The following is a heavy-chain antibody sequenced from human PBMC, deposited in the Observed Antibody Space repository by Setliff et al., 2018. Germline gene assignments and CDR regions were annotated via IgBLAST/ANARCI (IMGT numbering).Heavy chain of an antibody. V-gene: IGHV5-51*01. CDR2: IYPGDSHT. J-gene: IGHJ4*02. CDR1: GYSFSNFW. CDR3: ARRRVGATYSVYFDY. D-gene: IGHD1-26*01. Sequence: PGESLKISCKGSGYSFSNFWIGWVRQMPGKGLEWMGIIYPGDSHTRYSPSFQGQVTMSADKSINTAYLQWSNLKASDTAIYYCARRRVGATYSVYFDYWGQGALVTVSS.